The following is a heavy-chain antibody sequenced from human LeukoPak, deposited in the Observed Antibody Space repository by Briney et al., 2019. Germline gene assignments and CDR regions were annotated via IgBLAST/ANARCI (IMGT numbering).Heavy chain of an antibody. CDR1: GGSFSGYY. V-gene: IGHV4-34*11. CDR2: IYHSGKT. Sequence: PSETLSLACAVYGGSFSGYYWGWIRQPPGKGLEWVGSIYHSGKTYYNPSLKSRVTISLDTSKNQFSLNLSSVTAADTAVYFCARDRIAVSDPPNWFDPWGQGTLVTVSS. J-gene: IGHJ5*02. D-gene: IGHD6-19*01. CDR3: ARDRIAVSDPPNWFDP.